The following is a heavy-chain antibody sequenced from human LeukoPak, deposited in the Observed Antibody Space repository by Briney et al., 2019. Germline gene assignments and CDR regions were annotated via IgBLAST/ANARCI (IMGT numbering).Heavy chain of an antibody. CDR2: IYYSGST. V-gene: IGHV4-59*01. Sequence: SETLSLTCTVSGSSISSCYWSWIRQPPGKGLEWIGYIYYSGSTNYNPSLKSRVTISVDTSNNQFSLKLSSVTAADTAVYYCARDAAAGEGGSYFDYWGQGTLVTVSS. CDR3: ARDAAAGEGGSYFDY. CDR1: GSSISSCY. J-gene: IGHJ4*02. D-gene: IGHD6-13*01.